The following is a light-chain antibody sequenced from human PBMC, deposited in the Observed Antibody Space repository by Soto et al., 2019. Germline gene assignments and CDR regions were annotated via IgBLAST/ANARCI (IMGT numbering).Light chain of an antibody. CDR3: LQDYNYPLT. CDR1: QGIRND. CDR2: AAS. J-gene: IGKJ4*01. Sequence: AIQMTQSLSSLSASVGDRVTITCRASQGIRNDLGWYQQKPGKAPKLLIYAASSLQSGVPSRFRGSGSGTDFTLTISSLQPEDFATYYCLQDYNYPLTFGGGTKVEIK. V-gene: IGKV1-6*01.